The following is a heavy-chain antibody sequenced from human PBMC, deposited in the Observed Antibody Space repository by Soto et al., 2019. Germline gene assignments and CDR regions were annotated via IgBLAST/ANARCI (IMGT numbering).Heavy chain of an antibody. CDR2: INPSGGSA. J-gene: IGHJ6*03. Sequence: QVQLVQSGAEVKKPGASVKVSCKASGYTFTSYYIHWVRQAPGQGLEWMGIINPSGGSANYAQKFQGRGTLTRDTATSTVYIELSSLRSEDTAVYYCARDAHGDYDYYYYYYMDVWGKGTTVTVSS. D-gene: IGHD4-17*01. CDR3: ARDAHGDYDYYYYYYMDV. V-gene: IGHV1-46*03. CDR1: GYTFTSYY.